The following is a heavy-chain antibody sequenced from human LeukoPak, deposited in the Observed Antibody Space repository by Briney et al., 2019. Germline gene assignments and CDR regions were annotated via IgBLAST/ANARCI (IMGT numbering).Heavy chain of an antibody. CDR1: GFTFSSYA. Sequence: GGSLRLSCAASGFTFSSYAMSWVRQAPGKGLEWVSAISGSGGSTYYADSVEGRFTISRDNSKNTLYLQMNSLRAEDTALYYCAKVPSMVRGVTYYFDYWGLGTLVTVSS. J-gene: IGHJ4*02. V-gene: IGHV3-23*01. D-gene: IGHD3-10*01. CDR3: AKVPSMVRGVTYYFDY. CDR2: ISGSGGST.